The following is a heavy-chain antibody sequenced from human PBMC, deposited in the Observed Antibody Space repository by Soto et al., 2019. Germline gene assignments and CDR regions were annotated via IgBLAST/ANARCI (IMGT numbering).Heavy chain of an antibody. J-gene: IGHJ4*02. CDR1: GFSLTTSGVG. CDR2: IYWDDDK. Sequence: QITLKESGPTLVRPTQPLTLTCTFSGFSLTTSGVGVGWIRQPPGKALEWLAVIYWDDDKRYSSSLKSRITITEDTSKNQVVLTMTNTDPVDTATYYCAHHPYYGLGSYSFDYWGQGTLVTVAS. V-gene: IGHV2-5*02. CDR3: AHHPYYGLGSYSFDY. D-gene: IGHD3-10*01.